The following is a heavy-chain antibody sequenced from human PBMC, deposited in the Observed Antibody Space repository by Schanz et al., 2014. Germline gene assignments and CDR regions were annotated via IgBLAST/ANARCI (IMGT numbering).Heavy chain of an antibody. CDR1: GFTFSSHW. J-gene: IGHJ3*02. V-gene: IGHV3-74*01. CDR3: ARKMKLGVYGGKGHDSLDI. D-gene: IGHD4-17*01. Sequence: EVQLVQSGGGLVQPGGSLRLSCAASGFTFSSHWMHWVRQDPGKDLVWVARINSVGSNTDYADSVTGRFTISRDNAKNTLYLQMNTLRAEDTAVYYCARKMKLGVYGGKGHDSLDIWGQGTMVTVSS. CDR2: INSVGSNT.